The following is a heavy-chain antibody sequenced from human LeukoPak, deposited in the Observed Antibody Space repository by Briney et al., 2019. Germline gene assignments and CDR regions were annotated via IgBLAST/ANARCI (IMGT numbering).Heavy chain of an antibody. V-gene: IGHV3-21*01. J-gene: IGHJ4*02. CDR3: ARDLSDDYSLDY. CDR1: GLTFSSCE. Sequence: GGSLRLSCAASGLTFSSCEMNWVRQAPGKGLEWVSSITISSSIIYYADSVKGRFTISRDNAKNSLFLQMNSLRAEDTAVYYCARDLSDDYSLDYWGQGTLVSVSS. D-gene: IGHD3-16*01. CDR2: ITISSSII.